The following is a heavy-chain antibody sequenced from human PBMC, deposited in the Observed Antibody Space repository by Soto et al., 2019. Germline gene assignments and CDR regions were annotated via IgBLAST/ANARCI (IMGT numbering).Heavy chain of an antibody. Sequence: PGGSLRLSCAASGFTFSSYGMHWVRQAPGKGLELVAVIWYDGSNKYYADSVKGRFTISRDNSKNTLYLQMNSLRAEDTAVYYCARDSYSGTIAPPPGGNEFDYWGQGTLVTVSS. CDR3: ARDSYSGTIAPPPGGNEFDY. CDR2: IWYDGSNK. V-gene: IGHV3-33*01. CDR1: GFTFSSYG. J-gene: IGHJ4*02. D-gene: IGHD5-12*01.